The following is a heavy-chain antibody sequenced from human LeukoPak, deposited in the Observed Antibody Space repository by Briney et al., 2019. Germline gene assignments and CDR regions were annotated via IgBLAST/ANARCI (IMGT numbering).Heavy chain of an antibody. J-gene: IGHJ4*02. D-gene: IGHD6-19*01. Sequence: SETLSLTCTVSGGSISSYYWSWIRQPPGKGLEWIGYIYYSGSTNYNPSLKSRVTISVDTSKNQLSLKLSSVTAADTAVYYCARGEWLAYYFDYWGQGTLVTVSS. CDR2: IYYSGST. V-gene: IGHV4-59*01. CDR1: GGSISSYY. CDR3: ARGEWLAYYFDY.